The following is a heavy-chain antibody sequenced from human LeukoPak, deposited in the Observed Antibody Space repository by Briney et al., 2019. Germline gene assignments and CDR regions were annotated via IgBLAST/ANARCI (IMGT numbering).Heavy chain of an antibody. V-gene: IGHV1-18*01. CDR2: ISAYNGNT. CDR1: GYSFTSYG. CDR3: ARVGGSGSYYVSDY. D-gene: IGHD1-26*01. J-gene: IGHJ4*02. Sequence: ASVTVSCKASGYSFTSYGISWVRQAPGQGLEWMGWISAYNGNTNYAQKLQGRVTMTTDPSTSTAYMELRSLRSDDTAVYYCARVGGSGSYYVSDYWGQGTLVTVSS.